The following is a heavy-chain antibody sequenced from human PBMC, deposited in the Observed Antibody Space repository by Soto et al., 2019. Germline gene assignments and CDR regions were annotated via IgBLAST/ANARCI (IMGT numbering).Heavy chain of an antibody. Sequence: QVQLQESGPGLVKPSETLSLTCTVSGDSVSSGSYYWSWIRQPPGKGLEWIGLIYHGGSTNYNPSLTSRVTMSVDLSKCPFSLKLTSVTAADTAVYYCARGPFCGGDCYLPYFDYWGQGTLVTVSS. CDR3: ARGPFCGGDCYLPYFDY. CDR1: GDSVSSGSYY. D-gene: IGHD2-21*02. V-gene: IGHV4-61*01. J-gene: IGHJ4*02. CDR2: IYHGGST.